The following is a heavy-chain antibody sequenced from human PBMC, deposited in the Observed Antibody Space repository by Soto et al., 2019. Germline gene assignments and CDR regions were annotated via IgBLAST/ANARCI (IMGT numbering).Heavy chain of an antibody. Sequence: GGSLRLSCAASGFTFSSYAMNWVRQAPGKGMEWVAVISYDGGNKYYADSVKGRFTISRGNSKNTLYLQMSSLRAEDTAVYYCARHRTNYDFWSGYFDYWGQGSLVTVYS. CDR1: GFTFSSYA. D-gene: IGHD3-3*01. J-gene: IGHJ4*02. CDR3: ARHRTNYDFWSGYFDY. CDR2: ISYDGGNK. V-gene: IGHV3-30-3*01.